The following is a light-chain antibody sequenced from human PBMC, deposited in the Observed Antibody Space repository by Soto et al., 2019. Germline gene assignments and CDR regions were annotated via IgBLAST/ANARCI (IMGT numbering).Light chain of an antibody. CDR2: EVI. CDR3: SSYTSIGTVV. J-gene: IGLJ2*01. Sequence: QSALTQPASVSGSPGQSITISCTGTSSDVGGYNYVSWYQQHPGKAPKLLIYEVIKWPSGVSNRFSGSKSGNTASLTTSGLQAEDEATYYCSSYTSIGTVVFGGGTKLTVL. CDR1: SSDVGGYNY. V-gene: IGLV2-14*01.